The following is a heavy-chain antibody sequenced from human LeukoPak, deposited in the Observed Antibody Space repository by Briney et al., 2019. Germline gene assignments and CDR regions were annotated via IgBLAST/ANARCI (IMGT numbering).Heavy chain of an antibody. Sequence: PGGSLRLSCAASGFTFSSYSMNWVRQAPGKGLEWVSYISSSSKTIYYADSVKGRFTISRDNAKNSLYLQVNSLRAEDTAVYFCARLSIRGDTFDYWGQGTLVTVSS. J-gene: IGHJ4*02. CDR1: GFTFSSYS. V-gene: IGHV3-48*01. D-gene: IGHD3-10*01. CDR3: ARLSIRGDTFDY. CDR2: ISSSSKTI.